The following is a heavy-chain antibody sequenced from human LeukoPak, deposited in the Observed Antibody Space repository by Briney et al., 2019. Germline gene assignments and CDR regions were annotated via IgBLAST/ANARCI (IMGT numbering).Heavy chain of an antibody. Sequence: GGSLRLSYAASGFTFSSYSMNWVRKAPGKGLDGVSSISSSSSYIYYADSVKGRFTISRDNAKNSLYLQMTSLRAEDTAVYYCARDPHYEVVPAAIGGDYWGQGTLVTVSS. V-gene: IGHV3-21*01. D-gene: IGHD2-2*01. CDR3: ARDPHYEVVPAAIGGDY. CDR1: GFTFSSYS. CDR2: ISSSSSYI. J-gene: IGHJ4*02.